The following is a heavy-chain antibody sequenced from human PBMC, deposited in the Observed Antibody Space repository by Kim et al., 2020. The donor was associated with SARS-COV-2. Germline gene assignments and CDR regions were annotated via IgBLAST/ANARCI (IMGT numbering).Heavy chain of an antibody. V-gene: IGHV3-7*04. J-gene: IGHJ3*01. CDR3: ARAVTGRIDAFDL. D-gene: IGHD6-19*01. Sequence: YYVDSMKGRFTISRDNANNSLYLQLTSLGTDDTAMYYCARAVTGRIDAFDLWGQGTMVSVSS.